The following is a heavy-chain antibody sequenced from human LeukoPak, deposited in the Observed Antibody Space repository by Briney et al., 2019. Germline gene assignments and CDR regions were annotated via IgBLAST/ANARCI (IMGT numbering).Heavy chain of an antibody. CDR2: INPNSGGT. D-gene: IGHD3-10*01. J-gene: IGHJ5*02. CDR1: GYTFTGYY. Sequence: EASVKVSCKASGYTFTGYYMHWVRQAPGQGLEWMGWINPNSGGTNYAQKFQGRVTMTRDTSISTAYMGLSRLRSDDTAVYYCAREGYYGSGIFDPWGQGTLVTVSS. CDR3: AREGYYGSGIFDP. V-gene: IGHV1-2*02.